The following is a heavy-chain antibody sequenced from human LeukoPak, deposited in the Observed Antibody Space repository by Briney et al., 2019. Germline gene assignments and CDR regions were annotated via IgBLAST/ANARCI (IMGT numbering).Heavy chain of an antibody. V-gene: IGHV1-2*02. Sequence: ASVKVSCKASGYTFTGYYMHWVRQAAGQGLECMGWINPNSGGTNYAQKFQGRVTMTRDTSISTAYMELSRLRSDDTAVYYCARQRRYCSGGSCSKYNWFDPWGQGTLVTVSS. D-gene: IGHD2-15*01. CDR1: GYTFTGYY. CDR3: ARQRRYCSGGSCSKYNWFDP. J-gene: IGHJ5*02. CDR2: INPNSGGT.